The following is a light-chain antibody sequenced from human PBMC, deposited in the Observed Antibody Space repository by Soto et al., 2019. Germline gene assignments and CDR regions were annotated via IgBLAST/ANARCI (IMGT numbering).Light chain of an antibody. CDR1: SSNIGSPFD. Sequence: QAVVTQPPSVSGAPGQRVTISCTGNSSNIGSPFDVHWYQHLPGTAPRLLIYANNNRPSGVPDRFSGSKSGTSASLAITGLQAEDEADYYCQSYDSSLSGSGVFGTGTKLTVL. CDR3: QSYDSSLSGSGV. J-gene: IGLJ1*01. V-gene: IGLV1-40*01. CDR2: ANN.